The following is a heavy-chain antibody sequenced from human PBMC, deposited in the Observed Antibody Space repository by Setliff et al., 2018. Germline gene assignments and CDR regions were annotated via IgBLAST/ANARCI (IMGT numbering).Heavy chain of an antibody. J-gene: IGHJ5*02. Sequence: SETLSLTCTVSGDSISSTSYQSGWVRQPPGKGLEWIGSIYYTGPAYYNPSLKRRVTLSLDTSKNHLSLNLPSVTAADTAVYYCARDVWGAGTEWFDPWGLGILVTVSS. CDR2: IYYTGPA. CDR1: GDSISSTSYQ. CDR3: ARDVWGAGTEWFDP. V-gene: IGHV4-39*02. D-gene: IGHD1-1*01.